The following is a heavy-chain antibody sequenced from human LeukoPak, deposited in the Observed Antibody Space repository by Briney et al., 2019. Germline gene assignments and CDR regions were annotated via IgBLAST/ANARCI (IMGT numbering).Heavy chain of an antibody. V-gene: IGHV3-33*01. CDR1: GLTFSIYG. D-gene: IGHD6-19*01. Sequence: GRSLRLSCAASGLTFSIYGMHWVRQAPGKGLEWVAVIWYDGSNKYYADSVKGRFTISRDNSKNTLYLQMNSLRAEDTAVYYCARDATRSIAVAGTFDYWGQGTLVTVSS. J-gene: IGHJ4*02. CDR3: ARDATRSIAVAGTFDY. CDR2: IWYDGSNK.